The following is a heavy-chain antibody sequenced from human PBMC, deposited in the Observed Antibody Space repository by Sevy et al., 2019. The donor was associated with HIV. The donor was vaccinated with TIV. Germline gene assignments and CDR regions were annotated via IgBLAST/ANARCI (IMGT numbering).Heavy chain of an antibody. Sequence: GGSLRLSCAASGFTFSSYGMHWVRQAPGKGLEGVAVIWIDRSNKHYSDSVKGRFTISRDNSKNTLYLQMNSLRAEDTAVYYCASLPNNYYDSSGSSGDDAFDIWGQGTMVTVSS. CDR1: GFTFSSYG. J-gene: IGHJ3*02. V-gene: IGHV3-33*01. D-gene: IGHD3-22*01. CDR3: ASLPNNYYDSSGSSGDDAFDI. CDR2: IWIDRSNK.